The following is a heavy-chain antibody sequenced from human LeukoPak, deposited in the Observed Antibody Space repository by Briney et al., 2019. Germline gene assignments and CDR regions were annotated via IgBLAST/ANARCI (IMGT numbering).Heavy chain of an antibody. CDR3: ARAAYSSTWYSRYFDL. V-gene: IGHV3-13*01. CDR2: IGTAGEI. CDR1: GFTFSSYE. D-gene: IGHD6-13*01. Sequence: GGSLRLSCAASGFTFSSYEINWVRQAPGKGLEWVSGIGTAGEIYYPGSVKGRFTISRENAKNSLYLQMNSLRAGDTAVYYCARAAYSSTWYSRYFDLWGRGTLVTVSS. J-gene: IGHJ2*01.